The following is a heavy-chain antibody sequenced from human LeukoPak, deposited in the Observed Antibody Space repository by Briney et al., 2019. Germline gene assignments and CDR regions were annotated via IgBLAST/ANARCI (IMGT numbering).Heavy chain of an antibody. CDR3: VRTRGQYYDILTGYDLDAFDI. Sequence: GGSLRLSCAASGFTFSSYWMSWVRQAPGKGLEWVANIKQDGSEKYYVDSVKGRFTISRDNAKNSLYLQMNSLRAEDTAVYYCVRTRGQYYDILTGYDLDAFDIWGQGTMVTVSS. J-gene: IGHJ3*02. V-gene: IGHV3-7*01. D-gene: IGHD3-9*01. CDR2: IKQDGSEK. CDR1: GFTFSSYW.